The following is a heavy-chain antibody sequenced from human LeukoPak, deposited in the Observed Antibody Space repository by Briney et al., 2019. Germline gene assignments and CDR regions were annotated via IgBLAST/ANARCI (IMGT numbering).Heavy chain of an antibody. CDR2: ISAYNGNT. V-gene: IGHV1-18*01. Sequence: ASVKVSCKASGYTFTSYGISWVRQAPGQGLEWMGWISAYNGNTNYAQKLQGRVTMTTDTSTSTAYVELRSLRSDDTAVYYCARTPYSSSPHLDYWGQGTLVTVSS. CDR1: GYTFTSYG. D-gene: IGHD6-13*01. J-gene: IGHJ4*02. CDR3: ARTPYSSSPHLDY.